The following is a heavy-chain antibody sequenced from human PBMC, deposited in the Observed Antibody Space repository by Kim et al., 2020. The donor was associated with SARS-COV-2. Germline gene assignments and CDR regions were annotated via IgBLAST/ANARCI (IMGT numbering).Heavy chain of an antibody. CDR1: GGSISSYY. CDR2: IYYSGST. D-gene: IGHD3-22*01. V-gene: IGHV4-59*01. J-gene: IGHJ4*02. CDR3: TGDYYDSSGYGY. Sequence: SETLSLTCTVSGGSISSYYWSWIRQPPGKGLEWIGYIYYSGSTNYNPSLKSRVTISVDTSKNQFSLKLSSVTAADTAVYYCTGDYYDSSGYGYWGQGTL.